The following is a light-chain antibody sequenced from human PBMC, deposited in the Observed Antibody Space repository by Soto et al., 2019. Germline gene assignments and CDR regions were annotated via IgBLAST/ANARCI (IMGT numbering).Light chain of an antibody. CDR1: QSVSSSY. Sequence: EIVLTQSPGTLSLSPGERATLSCRASQSVSSSYLAWYQQKPGQAPRLLIYGASSRATGIPDRFSGSGSGTDFTLTISRLEPDDFATYYCQQYDNYPYTFGQGSKLEIK. J-gene: IGKJ2*01. CDR3: QQYDNYPYT. CDR2: GAS. V-gene: IGKV3-20*01.